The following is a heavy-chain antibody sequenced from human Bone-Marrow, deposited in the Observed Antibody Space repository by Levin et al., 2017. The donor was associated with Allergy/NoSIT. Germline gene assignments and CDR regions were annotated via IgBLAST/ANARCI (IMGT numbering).Heavy chain of an antibody. CDR1: GFIFSGST. CDR2: IRSRTDNFAT. Sequence: QTGGSLRLSCATSGFIFSGSTMHWVRQASGKGLEWVGHIRSRTDNFATEYAAAVKGRFIISRDDSKKTAFLQMNSLKTDDTAVYYCTKRIAAYALDAWGLGTKVTVSS. CDR3: TKRIAAYALDA. V-gene: IGHV3-73*01. D-gene: IGHD6-13*01. J-gene: IGHJ6*02.